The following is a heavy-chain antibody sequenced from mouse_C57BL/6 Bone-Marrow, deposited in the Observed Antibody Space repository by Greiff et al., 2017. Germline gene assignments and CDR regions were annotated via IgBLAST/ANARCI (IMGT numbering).Heavy chain of an antibody. J-gene: IGHJ2*01. D-gene: IGHD1-1*01. CDR3: ARKGDYGSRGDY. CDR2: IYPRSGNT. V-gene: IGHV1-81*01. CDR1: GYTFTSYG. Sequence: QVQLQQSGAELARPGASVKLSCKASGYTFTSYGISWVKQRTGQGLEWIGEIYPRSGNTYYNEKFKGKATLTADKSSSTAYRGLRSLTSEDSAVYFCARKGDYGSRGDYWGQGTTLTVSS.